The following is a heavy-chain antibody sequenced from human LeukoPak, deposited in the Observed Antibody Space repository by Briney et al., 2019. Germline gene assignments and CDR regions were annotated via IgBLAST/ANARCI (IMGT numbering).Heavy chain of an antibody. CDR1: GFTFSNYA. J-gene: IGHJ5*02. V-gene: IGHV3-23*01. CDR3: AKRGSSGNWFDP. CDR2: ISGSGGST. D-gene: IGHD6-19*01. Sequence: GGSLRLSCAASGFTFSNYAMTWVRQAPGKGLEWVSGISGSGGSTYYADSVKGRFTISRDSSKNTLYLQMNSLRAEDTALYYCAKRGSSGNWFDPWGQGTLVTVSS.